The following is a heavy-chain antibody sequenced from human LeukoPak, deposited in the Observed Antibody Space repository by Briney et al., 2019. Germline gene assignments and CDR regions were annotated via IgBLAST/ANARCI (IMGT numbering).Heavy chain of an antibody. CDR3: ASRYPGIAVAGSYWYFDL. D-gene: IGHD6-19*01. J-gene: IGHJ2*01. CDR1: GGSINSYY. V-gene: IGHV4-59*01. Sequence: PSETLSLTCTVSGGSINSYYWSWIRQPPGKGLEWIGYIYYSGSTNYNPSLKSRVTISVDTSKNQFSLKLSSVTAADTAVYYCASRYPGIAVAGSYWYFDLWGRGTLVTVSS. CDR2: IYYSGST.